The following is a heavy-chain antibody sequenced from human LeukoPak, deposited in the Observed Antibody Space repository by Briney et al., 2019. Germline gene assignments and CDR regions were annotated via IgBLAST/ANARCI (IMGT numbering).Heavy chain of an antibody. CDR1: GFTFSSYW. J-gene: IGHJ4*02. V-gene: IGHV3-7*01. Sequence: PGGSLRLSCAASGFTFSSYWMSWVRQAPGKGLEWVANIKQDGSEKYYVDSVKGRFTISRDNAKNSLYLQMNSLRAEDTAVYYCAREVRNSYGLRIFDYWGQGTLVTVSS. D-gene: IGHD5-18*01. CDR3: AREVRNSYGLRIFDY. CDR2: IKQDGSEK.